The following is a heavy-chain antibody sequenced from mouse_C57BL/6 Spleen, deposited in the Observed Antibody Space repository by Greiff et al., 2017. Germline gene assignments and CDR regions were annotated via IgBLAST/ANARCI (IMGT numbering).Heavy chain of an antibody. D-gene: IGHD2-4*01. CDR1: GFTFSSYA. V-gene: IGHV5-4*01. CDR2: ISDGGSYT. J-gene: IGHJ1*03. Sequence: EVQLVESGGGLVKPGGSLKLSCAASGFTFSSYAMSWVRQTPEKRLEWVATISDGGSYTYYPDNVKGRFTISRDNAKNNLYLQMSHLKSEDTAMYYCARATMITPWYFDVWGTGTTVTVSS. CDR3: ARATMITPWYFDV.